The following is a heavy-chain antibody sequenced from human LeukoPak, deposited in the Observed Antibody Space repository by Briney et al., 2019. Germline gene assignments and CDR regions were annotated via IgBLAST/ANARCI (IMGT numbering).Heavy chain of an antibody. CDR2: IYTSGST. D-gene: IGHD4-11*01. J-gene: IGHJ4*02. CDR1: GGSISSYY. CDR3: ARGRRYSNYLVFDY. Sequence: SETLSLTCTVSGGSISSYYWSWIRQPAGKGLEWIGRIYTSGSTNYNPSLKSRVTMSVDTSKNQFSLKLSSVTAADTAVYYCARGRRYSNYLVFDYWGQGTLVTVSS. V-gene: IGHV4-4*07.